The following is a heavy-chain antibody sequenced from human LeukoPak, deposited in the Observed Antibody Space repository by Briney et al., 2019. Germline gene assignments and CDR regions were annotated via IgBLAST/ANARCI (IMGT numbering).Heavy chain of an antibody. CDR2: ISSSSSII. D-gene: IGHD3-9*01. J-gene: IGHJ6*02. CDR3: ARGRLRYFDWLSPSWYYYYGMDV. V-gene: IGHV3-48*01. CDR1: GFTFSSFS. Sequence: QAGGSLRLSCAASGFTFSSFSMNWVRQAPGKGLEWVSYISSSSSIIYYADSVKGRFTISRDNAKNSLYLQMNSLRAEDTAVYYCARGRLRYFDWLSPSWYYYYGMDVWGQGTTVTVSS.